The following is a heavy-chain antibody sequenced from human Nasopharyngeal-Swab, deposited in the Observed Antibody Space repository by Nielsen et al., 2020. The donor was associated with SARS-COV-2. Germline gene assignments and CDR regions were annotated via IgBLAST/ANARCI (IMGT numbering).Heavy chain of an antibody. D-gene: IGHD3-9*01. J-gene: IGHJ6*02. CDR2: INHSGST. V-gene: IGHV4-34*01. CDR3: ARGAWVYGILTGYYGYYYYGMDV. Sequence: WIRQPPGKGLEGIGEINHSGSTNYNPSLKSRVTISVDTSKNQFSLKLSSVTAADTAVYYCARGAWVYGILTGYYGYYYYGMDVWGQGTTVTVSS.